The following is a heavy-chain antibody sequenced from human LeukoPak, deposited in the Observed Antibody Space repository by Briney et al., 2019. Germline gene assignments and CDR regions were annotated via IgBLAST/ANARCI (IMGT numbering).Heavy chain of an antibody. CDR2: INPNSGGT. CDR1: GYTFTGYY. V-gene: IGHV1-2*06. CDR3: ATDLQNYGSGSYYDY. D-gene: IGHD3-10*01. J-gene: IGHJ4*02. Sequence: ASVKVSCKASGYTFTGYYMHWVRQAPGQGLEWMGRINPNSGGTNYAQKFQGRVTMTEDTSTDTAYMELSSLRSEDTAVYYCATDLQNYGSGSYYDYWGQGTLVTVSS.